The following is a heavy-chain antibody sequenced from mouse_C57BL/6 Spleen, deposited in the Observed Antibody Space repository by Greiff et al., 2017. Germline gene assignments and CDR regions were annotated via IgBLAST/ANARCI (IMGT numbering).Heavy chain of an antibody. Sequence: EVQLQQSGPELVKPGASVKISCKASGYTFTDYYMNWVKQSHGKSLEWIGDINPNNGGTSYNQKFKGKATLTVDKSSSTAYMELRSLTSEDSAVYYCARFLITTVVATGGWYFDVWGTGTTVTVSS. CDR3: ARFLITTVVATGGWYFDV. J-gene: IGHJ1*03. CDR1: GYTFTDYY. V-gene: IGHV1-26*01. D-gene: IGHD1-1*01. CDR2: INPNNGGT.